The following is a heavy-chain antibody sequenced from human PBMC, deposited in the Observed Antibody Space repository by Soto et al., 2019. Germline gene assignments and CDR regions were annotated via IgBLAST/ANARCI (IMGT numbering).Heavy chain of an antibody. CDR2: ISSKDNTI. CDR1: EFIFSDYE. J-gene: IGHJ4*02. CDR3: ARGSRGRDNFYFDY. V-gene: IGHV3-48*03. D-gene: IGHD3-9*01. Sequence: GGSLRLSCAASEFIFSDYEMNWVRQAPGKGLEWVSYISSKDNTIHYADSVRGRFTISRDNARGSLYLQMTSLRVEDTAVYYCARGSRGRDNFYFDYWGRGTLVTVSP.